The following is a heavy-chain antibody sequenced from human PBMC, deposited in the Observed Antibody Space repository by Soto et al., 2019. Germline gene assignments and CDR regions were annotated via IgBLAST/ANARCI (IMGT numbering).Heavy chain of an antibody. Sequence: QVQLVESGGGVVQPGASLRLSCAASGFRFKSFVMHWVRQAPGKGLEWVAFTSYDGNNKDYVDSVKGQFTVSRDNYKNTLHLQMDFLQPDDTALYYCARWGTTGGFDLWGQGTLVSVSS. CDR3: ARWGTTGGFDL. J-gene: IGHJ4*02. CDR2: TSYDGNNK. V-gene: IGHV3-30*19. CDR1: GFRFKSFV. D-gene: IGHD3-16*01.